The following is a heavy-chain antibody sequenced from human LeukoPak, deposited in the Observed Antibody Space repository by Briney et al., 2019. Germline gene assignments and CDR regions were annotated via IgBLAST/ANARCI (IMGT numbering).Heavy chain of an antibody. CDR3: AREARKAAAGNWFDP. D-gene: IGHD6-13*01. V-gene: IGHV4-59*01. CDR2: IYDTGNT. Sequence: SETLSLTCTVSGVSISSYYWGWIRQPPGKGLKWIGYIYDTGNTNYNPSLKSRLTISVDTSKNQFFLNLSSVTAADTAVYYCAREARKAAAGNWFDPWGQGTLVTVSS. J-gene: IGHJ5*02. CDR1: GVSISSYY.